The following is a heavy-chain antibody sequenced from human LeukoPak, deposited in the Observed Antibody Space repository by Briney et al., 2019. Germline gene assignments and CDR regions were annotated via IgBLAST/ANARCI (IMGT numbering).Heavy chain of an antibody. Sequence: GGSLRLSCAASGFTFSTYGMHWVRQAPGKGLEWVAVIPYDGSNKYYADSVKGRFTISRDNSKNTLYLLMNSLRAEDTAVYYCARESSGSYNFDYWGQRTLVTVSS. CDR1: GFTFSTYG. CDR2: IPYDGSNK. D-gene: IGHD1-26*01. CDR3: ARESSGSYNFDY. J-gene: IGHJ4*02. V-gene: IGHV3-30*19.